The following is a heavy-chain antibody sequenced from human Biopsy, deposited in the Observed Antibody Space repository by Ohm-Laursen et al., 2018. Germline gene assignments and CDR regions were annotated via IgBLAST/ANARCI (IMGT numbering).Heavy chain of an antibody. CDR1: GFSLSDYH. CDR3: ARDTRWSPYSMDV. V-gene: IGHV3-11*01. J-gene: IGHJ6*02. D-gene: IGHD4-23*01. CDR2: ISGGGTI. Sequence: GSVRLSCAASGFSLSDYHMRWIRQAPGRGLEWVSYISGGGTIYYGDSMKGRVTISRDNAKNSLYLQMHSLRAEDTAVYYCARDTRWSPYSMDVWGQGTTVTVSS.